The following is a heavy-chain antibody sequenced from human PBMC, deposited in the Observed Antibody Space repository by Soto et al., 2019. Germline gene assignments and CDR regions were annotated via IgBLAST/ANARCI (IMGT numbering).Heavy chain of an antibody. CDR1: GGSFSGYY. V-gene: IGHV4-34*01. CDR3: ARMTVRYCSGGSCYPSFSYYGMDV. J-gene: IGHJ6*02. Sequence: PSETLSLTCAVYGGSFSGYYWSWIRQPPGKGLEWIGEINHSGSTNYNPSPKSRVTISVDTSKNQFSLKLSSVTAADTAVYYCARMTVRYCSGGSCYPSFSYYGMDVWGQGTTVTVSS. CDR2: INHSGST. D-gene: IGHD2-15*01.